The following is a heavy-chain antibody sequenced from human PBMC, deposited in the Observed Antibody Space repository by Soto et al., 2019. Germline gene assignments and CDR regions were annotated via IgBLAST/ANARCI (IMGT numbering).Heavy chain of an antibody. J-gene: IGHJ6*02. CDR3: GRGPRPRAPAGGTPYYYAMDV. CDR1: GYDFTAYD. Sequence: QVQLVQSGAEVKQSGASVKVSCKASGYDFTAYDINWVRQASGQGLEWMGWMNPINGDAGSARRFQGRVAKTRHTATGIAYLALTSLRSDDTAVYYCGRGPRPRAPAGGTPYYYAMDVWGQGTTVTVSS. D-gene: IGHD6-13*01. CDR2: MNPINGDA. V-gene: IGHV1-8*02.